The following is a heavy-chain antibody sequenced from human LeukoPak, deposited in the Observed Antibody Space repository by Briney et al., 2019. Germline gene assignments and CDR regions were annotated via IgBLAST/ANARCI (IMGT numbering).Heavy chain of an antibody. D-gene: IGHD6-19*01. V-gene: IGHV4-59*08. CDR2: IYYSGST. Sequence: TSETLSLTCTVSGGSISSYFWSWIRQPPGKGLEWIGYIYYSGSTNYNPSLKSRVTMSVDTSKNQFSLKLSSVTAADTAVYYCARIDTAVAGTIDYWGQGTLVTVPS. CDR3: ARIDTAVAGTIDY. J-gene: IGHJ4*02. CDR1: GGSISSYF.